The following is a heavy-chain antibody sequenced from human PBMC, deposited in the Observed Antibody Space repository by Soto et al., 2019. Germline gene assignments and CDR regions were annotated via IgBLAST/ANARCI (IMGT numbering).Heavy chain of an antibody. CDR3: ARGRGYSGQRRGWFDP. J-gene: IGHJ5*02. V-gene: IGHV4-59*01. CDR1: GGSISTYY. CDR2: IYYSGRT. D-gene: IGHD5-12*01. Sequence: QLQLQESSPGLVKPSETLSLTCTVSGGSISTYYWNWIRQPPGKGLEWIGDIYYSGRTNYNPSLKSRVAISVDMSKNQFSLNLSSVTPADTAVYYCARGRGYSGQRRGWFDPWGQGTLVTVSS.